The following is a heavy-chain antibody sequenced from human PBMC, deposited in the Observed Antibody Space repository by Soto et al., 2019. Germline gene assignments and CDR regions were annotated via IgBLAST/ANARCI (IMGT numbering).Heavy chain of an antibody. CDR2: IYWDVDK. CDR3: AQMGDTTGGHFCY. Sequence: QITLKESGPTLVKPTQTLTLTCAFSRFSLSTSGVGVRWIRQPPGKALDWLGLIYWDVDKRYSPALKSRLTNAKKPSKRQVVLTTANMDPMDTATYFCAQMGDTTGGHFCYWGQGTLVTVSS. J-gene: IGHJ4*01. D-gene: IGHD1-26*01. V-gene: IGHV2-5*02. CDR1: RFSLSTSGVG.